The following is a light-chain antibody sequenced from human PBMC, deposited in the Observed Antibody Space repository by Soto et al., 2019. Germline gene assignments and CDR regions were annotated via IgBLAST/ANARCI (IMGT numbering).Light chain of an antibody. CDR3: QQYNNWPRT. CDR2: GAS. J-gene: IGKJ5*01. CDR1: QTVSSTY. V-gene: IGKV3-20*01. Sequence: SLLPGERATLSCRTSQTVSSTYFAWYQQRPGQPPRLLLYGASTRPTGIPDRFSCSGSQRDFTLTISRLEPEDFAVYYCQQYNNWPRTFGQGTRLEI.